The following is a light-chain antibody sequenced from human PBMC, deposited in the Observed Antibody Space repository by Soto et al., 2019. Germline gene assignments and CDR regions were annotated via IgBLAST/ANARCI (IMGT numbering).Light chain of an antibody. CDR3: QSYDSSLSGSV. CDR1: SSNIGAGYD. V-gene: IGLV1-40*01. J-gene: IGLJ2*01. CDR2: GNS. Sequence: QSLLTQPPSVSGAPGQRVTISCTGSSSNIGAGYDVHWYLQLPGTAPKLLIYGNSNRPSGVPDRFSGSKSGTSASLAITGLQAEDEADYYCQSYDSSLSGSVFGGGTKLTVL.